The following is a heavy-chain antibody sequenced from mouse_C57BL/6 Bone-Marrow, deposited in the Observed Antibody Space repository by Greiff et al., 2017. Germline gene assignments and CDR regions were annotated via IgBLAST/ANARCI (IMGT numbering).Heavy chain of an antibody. V-gene: IGHV1-52*01. CDR1: GYTFTSYW. Sequence: QVQLQQPGAALVRPGSSVKLSCKASGYTFTSYWMHWVKQRPINGLEWIGNIDPSDSETHYNQKFKDKATLTVDKSSSTAYMQLSSLTSEDSSVYYCARGPNYSMDYWGQGTSVTGSS. CDR3: ARGPNYSMDY. J-gene: IGHJ4*01. CDR2: IDPSDSET.